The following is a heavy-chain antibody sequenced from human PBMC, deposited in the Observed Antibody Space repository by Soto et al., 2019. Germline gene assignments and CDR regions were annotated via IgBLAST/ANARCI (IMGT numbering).Heavy chain of an antibody. CDR3: AKGQTTVTPPLDY. CDR1: GFTFSSYA. Sequence: EVQLLESGGGLVQPGGSLRLSCAASGFTFSSYAMSWVRQAPGKGLEWVSAISGSGGSTYYADYVKGRFTISRDNSKNALDLQMNSLRAEDTAVYYCAKGQTTVTPPLDYWCQGTLVTVSS. J-gene: IGHJ4*02. CDR2: ISGSGGST. D-gene: IGHD4-17*01. V-gene: IGHV3-23*01.